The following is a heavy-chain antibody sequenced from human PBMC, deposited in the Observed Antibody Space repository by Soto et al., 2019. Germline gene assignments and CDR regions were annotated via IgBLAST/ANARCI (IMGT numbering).Heavy chain of an antibody. V-gene: IGHV4-59*11. CDR1: GGFPSRHY. CDR2: VFHSGST. Sequence: SKTPSLTCTVSGGFPSRHYWNWIRQPPGKGLEWIVHVFHSGSTNYNPSLKSRVTISVDTSKNKFSLKLNAVTAADTAVYDCAGDRKTSKLFYCGQGMPVTVSS. J-gene: IGHJ4*02. CDR3: AGDRKTSKLFY.